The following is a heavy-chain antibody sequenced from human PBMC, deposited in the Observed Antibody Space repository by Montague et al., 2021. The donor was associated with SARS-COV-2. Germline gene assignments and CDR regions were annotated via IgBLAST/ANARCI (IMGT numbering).Heavy chain of an antibody. J-gene: IGHJ4*02. CDR3: VSSLPGNQFQFDY. V-gene: IGHV4-31*03. Sequence: TLSLTCTVSGGAVLRRSSDGTSFGLHPAMYLVWLVLLYYNGMTHYSPSLKSRASFSLDTSKNQFSLKLTSATATDSALYFCVSSLPGNQFQFDYWGQGALVTVSS. D-gene: IGHD1-14*01. CDR1: GGAVLRRSSD. CDR2: LYYNGMT.